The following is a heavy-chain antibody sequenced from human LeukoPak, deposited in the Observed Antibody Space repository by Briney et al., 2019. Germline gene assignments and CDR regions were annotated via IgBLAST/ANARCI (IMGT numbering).Heavy chain of an antibody. CDR3: ARDRYCGGDCYSDY. J-gene: IGHJ4*02. D-gene: IGHD2-21*02. V-gene: IGHV3-7*01. CDR2: IKQDGSEK. CDR1: GFTFSSYW. Sequence: GGSLRLSCAASGFTFSSYWMSWVRQAPGKGLEWVANIKQDGSEKYYVDSVEGRFTISRDNAKNSLYLQMNSLRAEDTAVYYCARDRYCGGDCYSDYWGQGTLVTVAS.